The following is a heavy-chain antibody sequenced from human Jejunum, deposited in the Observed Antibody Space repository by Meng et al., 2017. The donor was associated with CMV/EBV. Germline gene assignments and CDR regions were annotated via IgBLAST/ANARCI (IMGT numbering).Heavy chain of an antibody. CDR1: GYTFNVFY. Sequence: GYTFNVFYMHWVRQAPGQGLEWMGWVNPKRGDTNYAQKFQGRVTMTRDPSISTAYMELSGLRYDDTAVYYCARDGVVCGDTTCRGFFSWGQGTLVTVSS. D-gene: IGHD2-21*01. CDR3: ARDGVVCGDTTCRGFFS. J-gene: IGHJ5*02. V-gene: IGHV1-2*02. CDR2: VNPKRGDT.